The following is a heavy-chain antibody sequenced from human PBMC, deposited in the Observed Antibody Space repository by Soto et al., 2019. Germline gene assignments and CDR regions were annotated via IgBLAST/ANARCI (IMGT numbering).Heavy chain of an antibody. CDR3: SRSYSGPFDP. CDR2: VTQSGTI. J-gene: IGHJ5*02. V-gene: IGHV4-34*01. D-gene: IGHD6-13*01. CDR1: GGSFSSYY. Sequence: QVQLQQWGAGLLKPSETLSLTCAVYGGSFSSYYWNWIRQPPGKGLGWIGEVTQSGTINYNPSLKSRVTMSVDTSKNQFSLRLISVTAADTAVYYCSRSYSGPFDPWGQGTLVTVS.